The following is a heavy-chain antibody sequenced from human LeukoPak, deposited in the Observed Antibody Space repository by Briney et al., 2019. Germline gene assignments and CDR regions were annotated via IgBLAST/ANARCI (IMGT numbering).Heavy chain of an antibody. J-gene: IGHJ5*02. V-gene: IGHV4-39*07. D-gene: IGHD4-17*01. CDR2: IYYSGST. Sequence: SETLSLTCTVSGGSISSSSYYWGWIRQPPGKGLEWIGSIYYSGSTYYNPSLKSRVTISVDTSKNQFSLKLSSVTAADTAVYYCARDHHLYGDYDLVWFDPWGQGTLVTVSS. CDR1: GGSISSSSYY. CDR3: ARDHHLYGDYDLVWFDP.